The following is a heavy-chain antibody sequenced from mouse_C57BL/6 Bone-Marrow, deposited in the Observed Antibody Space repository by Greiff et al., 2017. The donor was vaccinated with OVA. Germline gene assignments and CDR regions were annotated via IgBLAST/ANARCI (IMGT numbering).Heavy chain of an antibody. CDR3: TRRLGRGYFDY. CDR1: GFNIKDDY. V-gene: IGHV14-4*01. J-gene: IGHJ2*01. CDR2: IDPENGDT. D-gene: IGHD4-1*01. Sequence: EVQLQQSGAELVRPGASVKLSCTASGFNIKDDYMHWVKQRPEQGLEWIGWIDPENGDTEYASKFQGKATITADTSSNTAYLQLSSLTSEDTAVYYCTRRLGRGYFDYWGQGTTLTVSS.